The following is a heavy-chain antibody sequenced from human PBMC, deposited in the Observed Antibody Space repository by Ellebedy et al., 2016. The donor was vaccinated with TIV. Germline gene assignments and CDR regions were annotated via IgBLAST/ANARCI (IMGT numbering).Heavy chain of an antibody. CDR2: IRNSGSS. D-gene: IGHD3-10*01. CDR1: GGSIRRGGYY. Sequence: MPSETLSLTCTVSGGSIRRGGYYWSRIRQVPGKGLEWIGYIRNSGSSYYNPSLKSRVTISVDTSKNQFSLKLSSVTAADTAVYYCARDLDDWGQGTLVTVSS. V-gene: IGHV4-31*03. CDR3: ARDLDD. J-gene: IGHJ4*02.